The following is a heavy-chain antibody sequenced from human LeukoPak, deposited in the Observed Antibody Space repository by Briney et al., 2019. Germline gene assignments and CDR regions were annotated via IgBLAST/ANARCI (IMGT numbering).Heavy chain of an antibody. CDR2: IYDSGST. CDR3: ARQSISGSSLSYFDY. V-gene: IGHV4-59*01. Sequence: SETVSLTCTVSGGSISSYYWSWIRQPPGKGLEWIGNIYDSGSTNYNPSLKSRVTISVDTSKNQCSLKLSSVTAADTAVYYCARQSISGSSLSYFDYWGQGTLVTVSS. D-gene: IGHD3-22*01. CDR1: GGSISSYY. J-gene: IGHJ4*02.